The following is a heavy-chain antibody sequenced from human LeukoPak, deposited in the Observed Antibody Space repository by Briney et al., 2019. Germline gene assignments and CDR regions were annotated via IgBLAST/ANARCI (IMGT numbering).Heavy chain of an antibody. J-gene: IGHJ4*02. CDR2: IAHHGNNK. D-gene: IGHD2-8*02. V-gene: IGHV3-30*02. CDR3: AKDGSWSCTD. Sequence: PGGSLRLSCAASGFTFSSYAMHWVRQGPGKGLEWVAYIAHHGNNKYYEDSVKGRFTISRDNSKRTLYLQMNNLRADDTAVYYCAKDGSWSCTDWGQGALVTVSS. CDR1: GFTFSSYA.